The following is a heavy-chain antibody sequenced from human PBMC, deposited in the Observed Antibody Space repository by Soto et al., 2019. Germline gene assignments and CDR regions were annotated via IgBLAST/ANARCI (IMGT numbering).Heavy chain of an antibody. CDR2: IYHSGST. V-gene: IGHV4-30-2*01. Sequence: SQTLSVTCAVAGGSISSRGYCWSWIRQPPGKGLEWIGYIYHSGSTYYNPSLKSRVTISVDNSKNTLYLQMNGLRVEDTAVYYCARDGARLVYHHDVSGYYGTTFWGQGIPVTVSS. J-gene: IGHJ4*02. CDR3: ARDGARLVYHHDVSGYYGTTF. CDR1: GGSISSRGYC. D-gene: IGHD3-22*01.